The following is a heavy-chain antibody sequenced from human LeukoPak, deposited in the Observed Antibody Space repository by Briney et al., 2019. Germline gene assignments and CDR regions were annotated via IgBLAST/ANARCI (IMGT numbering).Heavy chain of an antibody. J-gene: IGHJ4*02. CDR1: GLTFSNDA. CDR2: ISSNGKNK. V-gene: IGHV3-30*04. CDR3: AREIFRGVAPEY. Sequence: GGSLRLSCAASGLTFSNDAMYWVRQAPGKGLEWVALISSNGKNKYYTDSVKGRFTISRDTSKNTLDLEMNSLRVDDTAVYYCAREIFRGVAPEYWGQGTLVTVST. D-gene: IGHD3-10*01.